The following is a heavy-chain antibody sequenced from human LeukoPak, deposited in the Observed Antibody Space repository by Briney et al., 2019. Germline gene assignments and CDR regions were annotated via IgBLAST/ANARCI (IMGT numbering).Heavy chain of an antibody. CDR2: IYDDNGNT. J-gene: IGHJ4*02. CDR1: GYTFTTYG. D-gene: IGHD2-15*01. Sequence: GASVKVSCKASGYTFTTYGIHWVRQAPGQGLEWMGYIYDDNGNTKYSQKLQGRVILSRDTSASTAYMELSSLESEDTAVYYCARSQGYCSGSNCYNRDHLDSWGQGTLVTVSS. CDR3: ARSQGYCSGSNCYNRDHLDS. V-gene: IGHV1-3*01.